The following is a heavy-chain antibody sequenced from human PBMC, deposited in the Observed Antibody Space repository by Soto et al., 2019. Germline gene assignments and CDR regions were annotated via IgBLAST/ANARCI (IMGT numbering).Heavy chain of an antibody. D-gene: IGHD6-13*01. Sequence: SVKVSCKASGGTFSSYTISWVRQAPGQGLEWMGRIIPILGIANYAQKFQGRVTITADKSTSTAYMELSSLRSEDTAVYYCARDSGYSNNVAPADIWGQGTMVTVSS. CDR1: GGTFSSYT. CDR3: ARDSGYSNNVAPADI. V-gene: IGHV1-69*04. J-gene: IGHJ3*02. CDR2: IIPILGIA.